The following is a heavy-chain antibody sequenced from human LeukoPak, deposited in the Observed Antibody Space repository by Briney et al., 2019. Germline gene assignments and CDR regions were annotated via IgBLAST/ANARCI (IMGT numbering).Heavy chain of an antibody. V-gene: IGHV1-2*02. CDR1: GYTFTDYY. CDR2: INPNNGGR. J-gene: IGHJ6*03. D-gene: IGHD3-16*01. Sequence: GASVKVSCKASGYTFTDYYMHWVRQAPGQGLEWMGWINPNNGGRIYAQKFQGRVTMTRDTSIRTAYMELSRLRSDDTAVYYCAKNYYDYVWGGEPYYYYYMDVWGKGTTVTVSS. CDR3: AKNYYDYVWGGEPYYYYYMDV.